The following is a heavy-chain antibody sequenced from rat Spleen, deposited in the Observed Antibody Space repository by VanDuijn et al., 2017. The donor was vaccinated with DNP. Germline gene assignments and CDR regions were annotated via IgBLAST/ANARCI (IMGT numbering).Heavy chain of an antibody. CDR2: ISTGGGTL. J-gene: IGHJ2*01. D-gene: IGHD1-2*01. Sequence: EVQLVESGGGLVQPGRSLKLSCAASGFIFNDYGMAWVRQTPKKGLEWVATISTGGGTLYYRDSVKGRFTISRDDAKSTLYLQMDSLRSEDTATYYCATDQGTITAPFDNWGQGVMVTVSS. V-gene: IGHV5S13*01. CDR3: ATDQGTITAPFDN. CDR1: GFIFNDYG.